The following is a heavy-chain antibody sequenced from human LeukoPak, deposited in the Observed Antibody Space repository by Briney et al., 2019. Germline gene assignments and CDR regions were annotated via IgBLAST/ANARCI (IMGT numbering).Heavy chain of an antibody. CDR3: ARDDYYDSSGYSLDY. V-gene: IGHV3-30*04. D-gene: IGHD3-22*01. CDR2: ISYDGSNK. CDR1: GFTFSSYA. J-gene: IGHJ4*02. Sequence: SGGSLTLSCAASGFTFSSYAMHWVRQAPGKGLEWVAVISYDGSNKYYADSVKGRFTISRDNSKNTLYLQMNSLRAEDTAVYYCARDDYYDSSGYSLDYWGQGTLVTVSS.